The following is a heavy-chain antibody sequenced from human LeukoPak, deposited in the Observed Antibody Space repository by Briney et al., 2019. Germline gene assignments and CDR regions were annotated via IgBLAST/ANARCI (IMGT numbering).Heavy chain of an antibody. J-gene: IGHJ4*02. CDR1: GGSISSSGYY. D-gene: IGHD6-19*01. CDR3: ARWAVTPRDFDY. CDR2: IYYSGST. V-gene: IGHV4-39*01. Sequence: SETLSLTCTVSGGSISSSGYYWGWIRQPPGKGLEWIGSIYYSGSTYYNPSLKSRVTISVDTSKSQFSLKLSSVTAADTAVYYCARWAVTPRDFDYWGQGTLVTVSS.